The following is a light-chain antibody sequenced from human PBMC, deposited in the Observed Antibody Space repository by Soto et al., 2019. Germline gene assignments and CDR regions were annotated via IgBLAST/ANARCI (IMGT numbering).Light chain of an antibody. Sequence: DIQMTQSPSTLSASVGDRVAITCRASQSISSWLAWYQQKPGKAPKLLIYAASSLQSGVPSRFSGSGSGTDFTLNISSLQPEDFATYYCQQSYATPRTFGQGTNVDIK. CDR1: QSISSW. CDR2: AAS. V-gene: IGKV1-39*01. CDR3: QQSYATPRT. J-gene: IGKJ1*01.